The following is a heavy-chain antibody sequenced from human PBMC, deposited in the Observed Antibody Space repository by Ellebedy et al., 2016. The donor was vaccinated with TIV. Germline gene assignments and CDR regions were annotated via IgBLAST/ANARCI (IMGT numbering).Heavy chain of an antibody. J-gene: IGHJ4*02. V-gene: IGHV2-5*02. CDR2: IYWDDDK. D-gene: IGHD6-13*01. Sequence: SGPTLVKPTQTLTLTCTFSGFSVDTSGVGVGWIRQPPGKALEWLALIYWDDDKRYSPSLKSRLTITKDTSKNQVVLTMTNMDPVDTATYYCAHHYSSSWYPVYWGQGTLVTVSS. CDR3: AHHYSSSWYPVY. CDR1: GFSVDTSGVG.